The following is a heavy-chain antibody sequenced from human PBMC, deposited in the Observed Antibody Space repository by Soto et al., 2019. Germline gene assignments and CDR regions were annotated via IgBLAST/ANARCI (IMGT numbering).Heavy chain of an antibody. D-gene: IGHD5-12*01. V-gene: IGHV1-69*01. CDR3: ARDYSGYDSVDPGDY. CDR2: IIPSFGTA. Sequence: QVQLVQSGAEVKKPGSSVKVSCKASGGTFSSYAISWVRQAPGQGLEWMGGIIPSFGTANYAQKFQGRVTITADESTSTAYMELGSLRSEDTAVYYCARDYSGYDSVDPGDYWGQGTLVTVSS. J-gene: IGHJ4*02. CDR1: GGTFSSYA.